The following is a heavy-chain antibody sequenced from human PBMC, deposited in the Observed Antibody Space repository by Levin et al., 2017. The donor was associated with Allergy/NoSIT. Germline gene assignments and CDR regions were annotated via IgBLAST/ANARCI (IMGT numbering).Heavy chain of an antibody. CDR3: ARSQGTGSAGYFYGMDI. Sequence: GESLKISCKGSGYIFTDYWIVWVRQMPGKGLEWMGIIYPNDSDVRYSPSFRGQVTISADKSTTTAYMQWTSLKASDTAIYYCARSQGTGSAGYFYGMDIWGQGTTVIVSS. J-gene: IGHJ6*02. D-gene: IGHD3/OR15-3a*01. CDR2: IYPNDSDV. V-gene: IGHV5-51*01. CDR1: GYIFTDYW.